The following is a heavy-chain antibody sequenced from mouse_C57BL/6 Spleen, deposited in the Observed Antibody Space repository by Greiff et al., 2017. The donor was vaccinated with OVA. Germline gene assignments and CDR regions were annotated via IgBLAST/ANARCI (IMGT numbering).Heavy chain of an antibody. D-gene: IGHD2-3*01. CDR1: GYTFTSYW. J-gene: IGHJ3*01. CDR2: IYPGSGST. Sequence: VQLQQPGAELVKPGASVKMSCKASGYTFTSYWITWVKQRPGQGLEWIGDIYPGSGSTNYNEKFKSKATLTVDTSSSTAYMQLSSLTSEDSAVYYCASDGYYSSWFAYWGQGTLVTVSA. CDR3: ASDGYYSSWFAY. V-gene: IGHV1-55*01.